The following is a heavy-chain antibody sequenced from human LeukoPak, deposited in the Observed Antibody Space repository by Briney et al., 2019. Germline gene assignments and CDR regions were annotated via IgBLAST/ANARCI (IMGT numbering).Heavy chain of an antibody. Sequence: SENLSLTCTVSGGSISSSSYYWGWIRQPPGKGLEWIGSIYYSGSTYYNPSLKSRVTVSVDTSKNQFSLKLSSVTAADTAVYYCARHGSYYDYWGQGTLVTVSS. CDR1: GGSISSSSYY. V-gene: IGHV4-39*01. CDR3: ARHGSYYDY. J-gene: IGHJ4*02. CDR2: IYYSGST. D-gene: IGHD3-10*01.